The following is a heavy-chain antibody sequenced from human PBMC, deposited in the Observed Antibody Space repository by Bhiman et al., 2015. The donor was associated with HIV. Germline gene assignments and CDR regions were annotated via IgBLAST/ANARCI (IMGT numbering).Heavy chain of an antibody. Sequence: EVQLVESGGGLVKPGGSLRLSCAASGFTFSSYSMNWVRQAPGKGLEWVSSISSSSSYIYYADSVKGRFTISRDNAKNSLYLQMNSLRAGDTAVYYCAREFTGYSSSNFDYWGQGTLVTVSS. CDR1: GFTFSSYS. CDR3: AREFTGYSSSNFDY. D-gene: IGHD6-13*01. J-gene: IGHJ4*02. CDR2: ISSSSSYI. V-gene: IGHV3-21*01.